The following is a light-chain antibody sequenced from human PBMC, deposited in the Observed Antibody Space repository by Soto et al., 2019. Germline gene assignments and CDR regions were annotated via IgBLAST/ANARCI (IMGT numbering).Light chain of an antibody. CDR1: QSVSRS. CDR3: QQYNNWPLT. Sequence: EIVMTQSPATLSVSPGERATLSCRASQSVSRSLAWYQQKPGQAPRLLIYDAYTRATGIPARFSVSGSEIEFTLTISSLQSEDFAVYYCQQYNNWPLTFGGGTKVEIK. V-gene: IGKV3-15*01. CDR2: DAY. J-gene: IGKJ4*01.